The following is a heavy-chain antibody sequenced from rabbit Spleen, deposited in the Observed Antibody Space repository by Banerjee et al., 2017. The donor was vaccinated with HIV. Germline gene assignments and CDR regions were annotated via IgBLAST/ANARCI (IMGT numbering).Heavy chain of an antibody. CDR2: IVAGSGDT. CDR1: GFSFSSRHW. CDR3: ARDTGSSFSSYGMDL. J-gene: IGHJ6*01. D-gene: IGHD8-1*01. Sequence: QSLEESGGDLVKPGASLTLTCTASGFSFSSRHWICWVRQAPGKGLEWIGCIVAGSGDTYYASWAKGRFTISKTSSTTVTLQMTSLTAADTATYFCARDTGSSFSSYGMDLWGQGPLVTVS. V-gene: IGHV1S40*01.